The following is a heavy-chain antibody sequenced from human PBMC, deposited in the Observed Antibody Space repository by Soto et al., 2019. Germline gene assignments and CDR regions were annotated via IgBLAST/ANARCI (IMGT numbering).Heavy chain of an antibody. V-gene: IGHV3-23*01. D-gene: IGHD5-12*01. J-gene: IGHJ4*02. Sequence: EVQLLESGGGLVQPGGSLRLSCAASGFTFSDYAMIWVRQAPGKGLEWVSGLYGDGNGIHYADSVKGRFTISRDNYENSVYLQMNSLRVEDTAVYYCAKDAVSRDGVWLAHDWGQGAVVTVSS. CDR3: AKDAVSRDGVWLAHD. CDR2: LYGDGNGI. CDR1: GFTFSDYA.